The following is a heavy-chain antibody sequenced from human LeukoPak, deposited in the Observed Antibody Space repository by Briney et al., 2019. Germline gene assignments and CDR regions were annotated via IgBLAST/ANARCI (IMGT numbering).Heavy chain of an antibody. V-gene: IGHV3-23*01. Sequence: GGSLRLSCAASGFNFNSYTMNWVRQAPGKGLQWVANILASGSPTYYADSVKGRFTISRDNSKNTLYLQMNSLRAEDTAVYYCAKEIMVYAVKSFDYWGQGTLVTVSS. CDR1: GFNFNSYT. D-gene: IGHD2-8*01. J-gene: IGHJ4*02. CDR2: ILASGSPT. CDR3: AKEIMVYAVKSFDY.